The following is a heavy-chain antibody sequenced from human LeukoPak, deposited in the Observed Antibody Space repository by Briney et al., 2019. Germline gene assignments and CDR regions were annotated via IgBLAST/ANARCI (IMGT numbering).Heavy chain of an antibody. V-gene: IGHV4-31*03. D-gene: IGHD1-26*01. CDR2: IYYSGST. CDR3: ARDWLGVGYFDY. J-gene: IGHJ4*02. Sequence: PSETLSLTCTVSGGSISSGGYYWSWIRQHPGKGLEWIGYIYYSGSTYYNPSLKSRVTISVDTSKNQFSLKLSSVTAADTAVYYCARDWLGVGYFDYWGQGTLVTVSS. CDR1: GGSISSGGYY.